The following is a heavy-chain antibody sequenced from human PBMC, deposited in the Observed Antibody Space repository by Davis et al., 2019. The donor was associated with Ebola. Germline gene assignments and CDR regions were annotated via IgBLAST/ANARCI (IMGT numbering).Heavy chain of an antibody. CDR2: LSHYGDQK. Sequence: GGSLRLSCAASGFTFNDYAMHWIRQAPGKGLEWVAGLSHYGDQKYYVDSVKGRFTISRDNSNNTLFLQMDSLRTEDTAVYFCARTFGVLGWFDPWGQGTLVIVSS. CDR3: ARTFGVLGWFDP. J-gene: IGHJ5*02. D-gene: IGHD3-16*01. CDR1: GFTFNDYA. V-gene: IGHV3-30*06.